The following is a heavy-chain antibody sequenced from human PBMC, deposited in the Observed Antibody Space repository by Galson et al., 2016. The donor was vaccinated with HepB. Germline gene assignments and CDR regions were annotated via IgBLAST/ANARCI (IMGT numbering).Heavy chain of an antibody. CDR1: GFTFSSYA. J-gene: IGHJ4*02. D-gene: IGHD3-3*01. V-gene: IGHV3-21*01. CDR2: IGTSRSSI. CDR3: ARESGGSGYYEGFDY. Sequence: SLRLSCAASGFTFSSYAMNWVRQAPGKGLEWVSSIGTSRSSIYYADSVKGQFTISRDNAKNSLYLQMNSLRAEDTAVYYCARESGGSGYYEGFDYWGQGTLVTVSS.